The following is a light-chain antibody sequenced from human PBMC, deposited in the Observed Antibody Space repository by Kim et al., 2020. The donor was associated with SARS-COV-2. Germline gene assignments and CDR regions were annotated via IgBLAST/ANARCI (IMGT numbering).Light chain of an antibody. Sequence: ASVEDRVTCTCRESQSINKYINWSKQKPGKAHKLLIYADSSLQSGAPTSFSGSGSGTEFIHTSSRLQPEDSATYLCQQRYSSLWTFGQGTKVDIK. J-gene: IGKJ1*01. V-gene: IGKV1-39*01. CDR2: ADS. CDR3: QQRYSSLWT. CDR1: QSINKY.